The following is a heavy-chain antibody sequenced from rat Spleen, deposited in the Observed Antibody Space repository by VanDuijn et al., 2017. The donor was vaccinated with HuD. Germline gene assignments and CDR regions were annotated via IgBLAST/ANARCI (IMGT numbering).Heavy chain of an antibody. J-gene: IGHJ2*01. CDR2: IWGDGST. V-gene: IGHV2-43*01. CDR3: TIAVLY. CDR1: GFSLTNYH. Sequence: QVQLKESGPGLVQPSQTLSLTCTVSGFSLTNYHVGWVRQSPGKGLEWMGGIWGDGSTDYNSALKSRLSISRDTSKSQVFLKMNSLQTDDTAIYFCTIAVLYWGQGVMVTVSS.